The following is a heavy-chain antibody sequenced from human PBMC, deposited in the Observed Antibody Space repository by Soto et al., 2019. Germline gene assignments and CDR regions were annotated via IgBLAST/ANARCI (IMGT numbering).Heavy chain of an antibody. Sequence: PGGSLRLSCSASGFTFSSYAMRWVRQAPGKGLEYVSAISSNGGSTYYADSVKGRFTISRDNSKNTLYLQMSSLRAEDTAVYYCVKDRGRRIWSGYPNWFDPWGQGTLVTVSS. CDR3: VKDRGRRIWSGYPNWFDP. V-gene: IGHV3-64D*08. J-gene: IGHJ5*02. CDR2: ISSNGGST. CDR1: GFTFSSYA. D-gene: IGHD3-3*01.